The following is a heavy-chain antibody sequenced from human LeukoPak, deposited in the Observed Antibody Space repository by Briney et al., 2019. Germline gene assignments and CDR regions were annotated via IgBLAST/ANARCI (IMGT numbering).Heavy chain of an antibody. Sequence: GGSLRLSCAASGFTFSSYSMNWVHQAPGKGLEWVSSISSSSYIYYADSVKGRFTISRDNAKNSLYLQMNSLRAEDTAVYYCARDGNDAFDIWGQGTMVTVSS. J-gene: IGHJ3*02. CDR3: ARDGNDAFDI. D-gene: IGHD1-26*01. CDR1: GFTFSSYS. CDR2: ISSSSYI. V-gene: IGHV3-21*01.